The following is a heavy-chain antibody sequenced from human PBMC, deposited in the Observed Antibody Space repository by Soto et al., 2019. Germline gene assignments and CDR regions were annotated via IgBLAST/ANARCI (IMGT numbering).Heavy chain of an antibody. Sequence: SETLSLTCTVSGGSISSGGYYWSWIRQHPGKGLEWIGYIYYSGSTYYNPSLKSRVTISVDTSKNQFSLKLSSVTAADTVVYYCARGRCSGGSCYSRWFDPWGQGTLVTVSS. CDR3: ARGRCSGGSCYSRWFDP. V-gene: IGHV4-31*03. CDR1: GGSISSGGYY. J-gene: IGHJ5*02. CDR2: IYYSGST. D-gene: IGHD2-15*01.